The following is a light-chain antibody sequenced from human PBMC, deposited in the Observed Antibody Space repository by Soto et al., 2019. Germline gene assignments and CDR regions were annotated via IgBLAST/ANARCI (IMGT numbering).Light chain of an antibody. Sequence: EIVLTQSPATLSLSPGERATLSCRASQSVSSYLAWYQQKPGQAPRLLIYDASNRATGIPARFSGSGSRTGFTLTISSLEPEDFAVYYCQQLSNWPPALTFGGGTKVEIK. J-gene: IGKJ4*01. CDR2: DAS. V-gene: IGKV3-11*01. CDR3: QQLSNWPPALT. CDR1: QSVSSY.